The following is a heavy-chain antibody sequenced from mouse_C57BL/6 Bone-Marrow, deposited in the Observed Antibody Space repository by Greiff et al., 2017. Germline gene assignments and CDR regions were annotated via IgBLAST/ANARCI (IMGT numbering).Heavy chain of an antibody. D-gene: IGHD2-3*01. CDR3: ARSGDGYYLFAY. CDR2: IYPRSGNT. V-gene: IGHV1-81*01. J-gene: IGHJ3*01. Sequence: QVQLQQSGAELARPGASVKLSCKASGYTFTSYGISWVKQRTGQGLEWIGEIYPRSGNTYYNEKFKGKATLTADKSSSTAYMERRSLTSEDSAVYFCARSGDGYYLFAYWGQGTLVTVSA. CDR1: GYTFTSYG.